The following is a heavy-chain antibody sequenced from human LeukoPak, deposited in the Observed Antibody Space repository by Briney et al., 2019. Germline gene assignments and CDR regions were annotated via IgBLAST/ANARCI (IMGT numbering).Heavy chain of an antibody. J-gene: IGHJ3*02. CDR2: MNPNSGGT. Sequence: ASVKVSCKASGYTFTSYDINWVRQATGQGLEWMGWMNPNSGGTNYAQKLQGRVTMTTDTSTSTAYMELRSLRSDDTAVYYCASSLAYDSSGYYYFPAFDIWGQGTMVTVSS. D-gene: IGHD3-22*01. CDR1: GYTFTSYD. CDR3: ASSLAYDSSGYYYFPAFDI. V-gene: IGHV1-18*01.